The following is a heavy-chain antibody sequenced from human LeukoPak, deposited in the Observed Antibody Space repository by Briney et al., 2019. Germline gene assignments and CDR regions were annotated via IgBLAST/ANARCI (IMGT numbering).Heavy chain of an antibody. D-gene: IGHD5-12*01. Sequence: SETLSLTCGVSGASIRSYFWSWIRQSPGKGLEWIGYVYDNDISNFNPSLESRVTIVVDRSKSQFSLKLRSVTAADTAVYYCARGLVLATDDAFDIWGPGTMVTVSS. J-gene: IGHJ3*02. CDR3: ARGLVLATDDAFDI. CDR2: VYDNDIS. V-gene: IGHV4-59*01. CDR1: GASIRSYF.